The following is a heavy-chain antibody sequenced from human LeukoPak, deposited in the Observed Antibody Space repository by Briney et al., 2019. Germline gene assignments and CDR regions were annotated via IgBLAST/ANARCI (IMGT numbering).Heavy chain of an antibody. D-gene: IGHD6-13*01. Sequence: SETLSLTCAVYGGSFSDYYWSWIRQPPGKGLEWIGEINHSGSTNYNPSFKSRVTISVDTSKNQFSLKLSSVTAADTAVYYCARPYSSSWYGWFDPWGQGTLVTVSS. CDR3: ARPYSSSWYGWFDP. V-gene: IGHV4-34*01. J-gene: IGHJ5*02. CDR2: INHSGST. CDR1: GGSFSDYY.